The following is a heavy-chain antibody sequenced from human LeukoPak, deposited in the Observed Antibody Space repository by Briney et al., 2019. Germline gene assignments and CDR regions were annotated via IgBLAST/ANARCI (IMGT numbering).Heavy chain of an antibody. V-gene: IGHV3-23*01. CDR2: IRGSGVST. Sequence: GGSLRLSCAASGLTFSSYAMSWVRQAPGKGLEWVSGIRGSGVSTYYADSVKGRFTISRDNSKSTLCLQMNSLRAEDTAVYYCAKQLGYCSDGSCYFPYWGQGTLVTVSS. J-gene: IGHJ4*02. CDR1: GLTFSSYA. D-gene: IGHD2-15*01. CDR3: AKQLGYCSDGSCYFPY.